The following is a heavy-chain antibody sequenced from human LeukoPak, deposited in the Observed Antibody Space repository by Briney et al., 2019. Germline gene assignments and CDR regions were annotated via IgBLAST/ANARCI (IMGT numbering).Heavy chain of an antibody. CDR2: IYYSGST. Sequence: PSETLSLTCTVSGGSISSYYWSWIRQPPGKGLEWIGYIYYSGSTNYNPSLKSRVTISVDTSKNQFSLKLSSVTAADTAVYYCAGQRKGASRIDYWGQGTLVTVSS. D-gene: IGHD1-26*01. V-gene: IGHV4-59*01. CDR3: AGQRKGASRIDY. CDR1: GGSISSYY. J-gene: IGHJ4*02.